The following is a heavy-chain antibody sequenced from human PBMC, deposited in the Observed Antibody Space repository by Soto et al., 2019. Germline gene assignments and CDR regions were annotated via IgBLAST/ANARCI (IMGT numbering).Heavy chain of an antibody. J-gene: IGHJ5*02. Sequence: EAQLVESGGGLVQPGGSLRLSCAASGFTFSVYTMHWVRQSPGKGLEWMSSITSSGTTISYADSVKGRFTISRDNAKSSLFLQMDTLRDEDTAVYYCARDGYSTSSDWPWFDPWGQGTLVTVSS. CDR1: GFTFSVYT. CDR2: ITSSGTTI. CDR3: ARDGYSTSSDWPWFDP. V-gene: IGHV3-48*02. D-gene: IGHD6-6*01.